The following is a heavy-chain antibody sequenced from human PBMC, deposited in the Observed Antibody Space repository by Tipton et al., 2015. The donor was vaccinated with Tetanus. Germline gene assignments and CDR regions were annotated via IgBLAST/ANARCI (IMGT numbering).Heavy chain of an antibody. CDR3: ARCPYGGVSGTLYY. J-gene: IGHJ4*02. D-gene: IGHD4-23*01. Sequence: TLSLTCTVSGGSISSYYWSWVRQPPGKGLEWIGYIDYSGSTNYNPSLKSRVTISIDTSKKQFSLYLSSVIAADTAVYFCARCPYGGVSGTLYYWGQGILVTVSS. CDR2: IDYSGST. CDR1: GGSISSYY. V-gene: IGHV4-59*07.